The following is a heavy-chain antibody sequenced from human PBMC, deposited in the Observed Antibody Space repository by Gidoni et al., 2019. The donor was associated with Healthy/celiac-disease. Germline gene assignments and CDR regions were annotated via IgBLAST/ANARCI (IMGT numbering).Heavy chain of an antibody. D-gene: IGHD6-19*01. Sequence: QVQLGESGGGVVQPGRSLRLSCEASGFTFSSYAMHWVRQAPGKGLEWVAVISYDGSNKYYADSVKGRFTISRDNSKNTLYLQMNSLRAEDTAVYYCARDTRRGIAVAGTVDYWGQGTLVTVSS. V-gene: IGHV3-30-3*01. J-gene: IGHJ4*02. CDR3: ARDTRRGIAVAGTVDY. CDR2: ISYDGSNK. CDR1: GFTFSSYA.